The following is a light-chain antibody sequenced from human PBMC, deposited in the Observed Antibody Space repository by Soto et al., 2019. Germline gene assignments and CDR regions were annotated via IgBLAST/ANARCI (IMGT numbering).Light chain of an antibody. CDR3: STCDESMDSWL. CDR1: SSNIGRNT. V-gene: IGLV1-44*01. Sequence: QSLLIQPPSASGTPGQRVTISCSGRSSNIGRNTVNWYQHLLGSPPKLLIFSNTQRTSGVPDRFSGSRSGTSASMAITRLQSEHEADYYCSTCDESMDSWLFGEGTKLTGL. CDR2: SNT. J-gene: IGLJ3*02.